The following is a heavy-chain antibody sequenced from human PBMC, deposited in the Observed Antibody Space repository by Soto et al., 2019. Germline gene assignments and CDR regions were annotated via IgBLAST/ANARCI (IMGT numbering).Heavy chain of an antibody. D-gene: IGHD3-10*01. J-gene: IGHJ4*02. CDR2: INAGNGNT. CDR3: ARTLTYYYGSGSYNFDY. Sequence: ASVKVSCKASGYTFTSYAMHWVRQAPGQRLEWMGWINAGNGNTKYPQKFQGRVTITRDTSASTAYMELSSLRSEDTAVYYCARTLTYYYGSGSYNFDYWGQGTLVTVSS. CDR1: GYTFTSYA. V-gene: IGHV1-3*01.